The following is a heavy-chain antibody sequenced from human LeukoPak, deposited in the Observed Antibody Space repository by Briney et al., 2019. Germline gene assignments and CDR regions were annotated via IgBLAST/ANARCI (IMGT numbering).Heavy chain of an antibody. J-gene: IGHJ6*03. CDR3: AGSCSSTSCRSTYYYYYYMDV. CDR1: GFTFSSYG. Sequence: GGSLRLSCAASGFTFSSYGMSWVRQAPGKGLEWVSVIYSGGSTYYADSVKGRFTISRDNSKNTLYLQMNSLRAEDTAVYYCAGSCSSTSCRSTYYYYYYMDVWGKGTTVTISS. CDR2: IYSGGST. D-gene: IGHD2-2*01. V-gene: IGHV3-53*01.